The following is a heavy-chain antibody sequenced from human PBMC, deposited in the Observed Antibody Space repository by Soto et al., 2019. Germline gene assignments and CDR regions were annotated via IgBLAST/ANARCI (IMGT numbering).Heavy chain of an antibody. J-gene: IGHJ5*02. CDR3: ARPQYYDILTGHNWFDP. V-gene: IGHV4-39*01. CDR2: IYYSGST. D-gene: IGHD3-9*01. Sequence: SETLSLTCTVPGGSISSYYWGWVRQPPGKGLEWIGSIYYSGSTYYNPSLKSRVTISVDTSKNQFSLKLSSVTAADTAVYYCARPQYYDILTGHNWFDPWGQGTLVTVSS. CDR1: GGSISSYY.